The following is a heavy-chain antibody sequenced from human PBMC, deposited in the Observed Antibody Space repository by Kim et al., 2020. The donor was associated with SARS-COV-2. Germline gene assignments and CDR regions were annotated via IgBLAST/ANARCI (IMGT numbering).Heavy chain of an antibody. J-gene: IGHJ6*02. V-gene: IGHV1-69*04. D-gene: IGHD3-10*01. CDR2: IIPILGIA. CDR3: ARDGVLLWFGQPCGMDV. Sequence: SVKVSCKASGGTFSSYAISWVRQAPGQGLEWMGRIIPILGIANYAQKFQGRVTITADKSTSTAYMELSSLRSEDTAVYYCARDGVLLWFGQPCGMDVWGQGTTVTVSS. CDR1: GGTFSSYA.